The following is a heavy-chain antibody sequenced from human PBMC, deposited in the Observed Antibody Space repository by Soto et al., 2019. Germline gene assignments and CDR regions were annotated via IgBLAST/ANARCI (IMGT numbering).Heavy chain of an antibody. J-gene: IGHJ5*02. Sequence: QVQLQQWGAGLLKPSETLSLTCAVYGGSFSGYYWSWIRQPPGKGLEWIGEINHSGSTNYNPSLTSRVTISVDTSKNQFSLKLSSVTAADTAVYYCARPYCSSTSCYGWFDPWGQGTLVTVSS. D-gene: IGHD2-2*01. CDR3: ARPYCSSTSCYGWFDP. V-gene: IGHV4-34*01. CDR1: GGSFSGYY. CDR2: INHSGST.